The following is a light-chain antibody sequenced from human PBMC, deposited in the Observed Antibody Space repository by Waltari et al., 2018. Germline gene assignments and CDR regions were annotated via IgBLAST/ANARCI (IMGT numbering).Light chain of an antibody. Sequence: EIVLTQSPGTLSLSPGERATLSCRASQSVSKYLAWYQQKVGQPPRLLIYDASTRATGSPYRFIGSGFGTDFSLTISRLEPEDFAVYYCQKYGTLPATFGQGTKVEI. CDR3: QKYGTLPAT. CDR2: DAS. CDR1: QSVSKY. V-gene: IGKV3-20*01. J-gene: IGKJ1*01.